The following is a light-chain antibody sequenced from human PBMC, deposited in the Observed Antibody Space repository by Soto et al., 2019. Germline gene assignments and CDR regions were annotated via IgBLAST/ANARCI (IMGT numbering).Light chain of an antibody. J-gene: IGKJ1*01. CDR3: QQYYSYPWT. V-gene: IGKV1-8*01. CDR2: AAS. Sequence: AIRMTQSPSSFSASTGDRVTITCRASQGISSYLAWYQPKPGKAPKLLIYAASTLQSGVPSRFRVSGSGTDFTLPIVCLQSEDFATDYCQQYYSYPWTFGQGTKVESK. CDR1: QGISSY.